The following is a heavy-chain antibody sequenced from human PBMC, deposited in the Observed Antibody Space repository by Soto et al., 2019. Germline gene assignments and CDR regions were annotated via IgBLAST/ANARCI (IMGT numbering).Heavy chain of an antibody. CDR1: GFTFNNYW. V-gene: IGHV3-74*01. J-gene: IGHJ6*03. D-gene: IGHD3-10*01. Sequence: EVQLVESGGGLVQPGGSLRLSCAASGFTFNNYWLHWVRQAPGKGLVWVSRINGDGSNTNYADSVTGRFTISRDNAKNTVYRQMNSLRAEDTGVYYCASGARGIYYMDVWGKGTTVTVSS. CDR3: ASGARGIYYMDV. CDR2: INGDGSNT.